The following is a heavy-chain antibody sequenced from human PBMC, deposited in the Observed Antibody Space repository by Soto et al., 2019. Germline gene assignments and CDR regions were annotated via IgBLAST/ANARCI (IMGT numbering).Heavy chain of an antibody. CDR3: VRRHLSATGIDWFDP. V-gene: IGHV3-30*03. Sequence: PGGSLRLSCAASGFNFSTSGMDWVRQVPGKGLEWVAVISNDGSRQYYAESVKGRFTISRDNSKKIVYLQMNSLRAEDTAVYYCVRRHLSATGIDWFDPWGQGTLVTVSS. CDR1: GFNFSTSG. J-gene: IGHJ5*02. CDR2: ISNDGSRQ. D-gene: IGHD6-13*01.